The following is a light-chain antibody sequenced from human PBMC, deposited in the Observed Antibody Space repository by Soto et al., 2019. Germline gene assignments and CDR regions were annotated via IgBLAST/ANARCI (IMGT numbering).Light chain of an antibody. V-gene: IGKV1-39*01. J-gene: IGKJ3*01. CDR1: QPIFTS. CDR3: QQSLSAPFT. Sequence: DIQMAQSPSALFASIGDRVSVTCRASQPIFTSLAWYQQKPGKAPKVLIYAASTLQGGVPSRFSGSGSGTDFTLTINSLQPEDFATYFCQQSLSAPFTFGPGTKVDL. CDR2: AAS.